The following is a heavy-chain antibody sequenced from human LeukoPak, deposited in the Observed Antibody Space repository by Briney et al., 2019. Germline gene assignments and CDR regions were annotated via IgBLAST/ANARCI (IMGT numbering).Heavy chain of an antibody. CDR1: GFTFSSSA. Sequence: GGSLRLSCAASGFTFSSSAMSWVRQAPGKGLEWVSAAGSSGGDTYYADSVKGRFTISRDNSKNTLCLQMNSLRAEDTAVYYCAKVGEYGSGNYYIDYWGQGTLVTVSS. CDR3: AKVGEYGSGNYYIDY. V-gene: IGHV3-23*01. D-gene: IGHD3-10*01. J-gene: IGHJ4*02. CDR2: AGSSGGDT.